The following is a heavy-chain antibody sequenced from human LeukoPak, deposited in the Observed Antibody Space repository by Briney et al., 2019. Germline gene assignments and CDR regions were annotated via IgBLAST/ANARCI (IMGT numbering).Heavy chain of an antibody. CDR3: AHGAMYQLDY. Sequence: GGSLRLSCAASGFPFSSHGMSWVRQAPGKGLEWVSGIIGGGGSTYYADSVKGRFTISGDNSRHTLFLQMNSLRAEDTAVYYCAHGAMYQLDYWGQGTLVTVSS. CDR1: GFPFSSHG. CDR2: IIGGGGST. V-gene: IGHV3-23*01. J-gene: IGHJ4*02. D-gene: IGHD2-2*01.